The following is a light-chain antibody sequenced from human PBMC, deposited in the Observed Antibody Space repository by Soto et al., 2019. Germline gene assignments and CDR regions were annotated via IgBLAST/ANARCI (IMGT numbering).Light chain of an antibody. Sequence: DIVLTQSPGPLSLSPGERATLSCRASQSVSSIYLAWYQQKPGQAPRLLIYGASSRATGIPDRFSCRGSGTDFTLTISRLEPEDFAGYYCQQYGSSALTFGGGTKVDI. V-gene: IGKV3-20*01. J-gene: IGKJ4*01. CDR1: QSVSSIY. CDR3: QQYGSSALT. CDR2: GAS.